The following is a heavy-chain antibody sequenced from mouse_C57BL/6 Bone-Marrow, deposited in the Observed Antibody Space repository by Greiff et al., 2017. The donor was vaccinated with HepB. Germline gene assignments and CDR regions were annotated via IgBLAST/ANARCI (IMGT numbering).Heavy chain of an antibody. CDR3: ARPASYYPAWFAY. CDR1: GFTFSDYG. V-gene: IGHV5-17*01. J-gene: IGHJ3*01. D-gene: IGHD2-10*01. Sequence: EVKLVESGGGLVKPGGSLKLSCAASGFTFSDYGMHWVRQAPEKGLEWVAYISSGSSTIYYADTVKGRFTISRDNAKNTLFLHMTRLRSEDTAMYYCARPASYYPAWFAYWGQGTLVTVSA. CDR2: ISSGSSTI.